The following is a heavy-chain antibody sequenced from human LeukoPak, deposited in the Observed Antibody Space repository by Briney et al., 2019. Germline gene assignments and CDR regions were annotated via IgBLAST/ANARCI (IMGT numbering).Heavy chain of an antibody. D-gene: IGHD6-19*01. Sequence: PGGSLRLSCAASGFTFSSYGMHWVRQAPGKGLEWVAVISYDGSTKYYADSVKGRFTISRDNSKNTLYLQMNSLRAEDTAVYYCAKDFRYSSGWSFDPWGQGTLVTVSS. V-gene: IGHV3-30*18. CDR2: ISYDGSTK. CDR1: GFTFSSYG. J-gene: IGHJ5*02. CDR3: AKDFRYSSGWSFDP.